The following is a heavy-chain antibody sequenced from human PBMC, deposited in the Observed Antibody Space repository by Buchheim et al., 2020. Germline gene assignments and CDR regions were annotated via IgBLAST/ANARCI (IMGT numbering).Heavy chain of an antibody. CDR1: GFTFSNYG. CDR2: IRYDGVKK. CDR3: AKEVAPRYYNGMDV. Sequence: QVQLVESGGGVVQPGSSLRLSCAASGFTFSNYGMHWVRQAPGKGLEWVAVIRYDGVKKDYSDSVKGRFTISRDNSKNTMYLQMNSLRADDTAVYYCAKEVAPRYYNGMDVWGQGT. D-gene: IGHD3-10*01. V-gene: IGHV3-33*06. J-gene: IGHJ6*02.